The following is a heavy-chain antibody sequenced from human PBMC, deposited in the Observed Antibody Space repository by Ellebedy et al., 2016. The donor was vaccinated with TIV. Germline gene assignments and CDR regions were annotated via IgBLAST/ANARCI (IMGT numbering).Heavy chain of an antibody. V-gene: IGHV4-59*01. Sequence: SETLSLTXAVYGESFSGYYWSWIRQPPGKGLEWIGYIYYTGSTNYNPSLNSRVTMSLDTSKNQFSLKLSSVTAADTAVYYCARDKLTISGWFYFDNWGQGALVTVSS. D-gene: IGHD6-19*01. CDR3: ARDKLTISGWFYFDN. J-gene: IGHJ4*02. CDR1: GESFSGYY. CDR2: IYYTGST.